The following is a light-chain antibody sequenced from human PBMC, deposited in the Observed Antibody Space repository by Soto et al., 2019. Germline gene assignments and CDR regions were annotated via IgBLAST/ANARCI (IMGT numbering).Light chain of an antibody. V-gene: IGLV1-44*01. Sequence: QSVLTQPPSASGTPGQTVTISCSGSTSNIGSNAVDWYQQLPGTAPKVLIYSNNQRPSGVPDRIFGSRSGTSASLAISGLQSGDEADYYCATWDDSLRGWVFGGGTQLTVL. J-gene: IGLJ3*02. CDR3: ATWDDSLRGWV. CDR2: SNN. CDR1: TSNIGSNA.